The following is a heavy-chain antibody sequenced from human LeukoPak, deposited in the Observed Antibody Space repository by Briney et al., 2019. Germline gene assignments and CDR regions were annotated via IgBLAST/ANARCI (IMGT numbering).Heavy chain of an antibody. CDR2: INHSGST. V-gene: IGHV4-34*01. CDR1: GGSFSGYY. J-gene: IGHJ6*02. Sequence: SETLSLTCAVYGGSFSGYYWSWIRQPPGKGLEWIWEINHSGSTSYNPSLKSRVTISVDTSKNQFSLKLSSVTAADTAVYYCARGGASPIYYYYYGMDVWGQGTTVTVSS. CDR3: ARGGASPIYYYYYGMDV.